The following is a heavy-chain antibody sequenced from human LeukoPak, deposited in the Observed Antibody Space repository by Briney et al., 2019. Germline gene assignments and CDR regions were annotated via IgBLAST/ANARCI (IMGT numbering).Heavy chain of an antibody. V-gene: IGHV4-39*07. J-gene: IGHJ5*02. CDR3: ARAHIEWELPSNWFDP. CDR1: GGSISSSSSY. CDR2: IYYSGST. Sequence: PSETLSLTCSVSGGSISSSSSYWGWIRQPPGKGLEWIGSIYYSGSTYYNPSLKSRVTISVDTSKNQFSLKLSSVTAADTAVYYCARAHIEWELPSNWFDPWGQGTLVTVSS. D-gene: IGHD1-26*01.